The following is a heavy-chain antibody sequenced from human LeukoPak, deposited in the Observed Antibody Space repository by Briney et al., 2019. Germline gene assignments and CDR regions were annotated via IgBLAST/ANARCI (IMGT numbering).Heavy chain of an antibody. CDR3: AKRGSSETRWYPFDY. J-gene: IGHJ4*02. V-gene: IGHV3-23*01. CDR2: ISGGGDST. D-gene: IGHD2-15*01. CDR1: GFIFEKYA. Sequence: PGGSLRLSCVGSGFIFEKYAMTWVRQAPGKGLEWVSTISGGGDSTWNADSVKGRFTVSRDNSKNTLYLQMSSLRVEDTAVYYCAKRGSSETRWYPFDYWGQGTLVTVSS.